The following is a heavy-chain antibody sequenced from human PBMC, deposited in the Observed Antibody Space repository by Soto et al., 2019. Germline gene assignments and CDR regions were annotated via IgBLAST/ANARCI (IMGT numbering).Heavy chain of an antibody. J-gene: IGHJ4*02. Sequence: GGSLRLSCAASGFTFSSYSMNWVRQAPGKGLEWVSYISSSSSTIYYADPVKGRFTISRDNAKNSLYLQMNSLRAEDTAVYYCARDPHDYGDYVWAFRSVYFDYWGQGTLVTVSS. CDR2: ISSSSSTI. CDR3: ARDPHDYGDYVWAFRSVYFDY. CDR1: GFTFSSYS. V-gene: IGHV3-48*01. D-gene: IGHD4-17*01.